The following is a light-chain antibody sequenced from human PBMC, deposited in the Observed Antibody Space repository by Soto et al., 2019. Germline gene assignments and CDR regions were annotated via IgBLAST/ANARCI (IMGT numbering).Light chain of an antibody. CDR1: QSVSSY. J-gene: IGKJ1*01. Sequence: EKVMTQSPATLSVSPGERATLSCRASQSVSSYLAWYQQKPGQAPRLLIYDASTRATGVPARFSGSGSGTESTLTISSLQSEDLAVYYCQQYYDWPETFGQGTKVEIK. CDR3: QQYYDWPET. CDR2: DAS. V-gene: IGKV3-15*01.